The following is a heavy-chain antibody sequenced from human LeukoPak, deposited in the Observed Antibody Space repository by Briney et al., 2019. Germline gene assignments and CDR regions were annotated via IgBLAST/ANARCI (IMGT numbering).Heavy chain of an antibody. CDR1: GLTFDDYA. V-gene: IGHV3-9*01. Sequence: PGGSLRLSCAASGLTFDDYAMHWVRQAPGKGLEWVSGISWNSGSIGYADSVKGRFTISRDNAKNSLYLQMNSLRAEDTALYYCAKDFYGSGSYSLPDYWGQGTLVTVSS. D-gene: IGHD3-10*01. J-gene: IGHJ4*02. CDR2: ISWNSGSI. CDR3: AKDFYGSGSYSLPDY.